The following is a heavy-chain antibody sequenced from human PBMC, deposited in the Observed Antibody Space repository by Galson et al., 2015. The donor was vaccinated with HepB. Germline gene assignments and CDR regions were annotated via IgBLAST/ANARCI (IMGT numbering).Heavy chain of an antibody. CDR2: IYSGGST. J-gene: IGHJ4*02. CDR3: ARSGTGTSRFPDY. CDR1: GFTVSSNY. D-gene: IGHD1-1*01. Sequence: SLRLSCAASGFTVSSNYMSWVRQASGKGLEWVSIIYSGGSTFYADSVKARFTISRDKSKNTLYLQMNSLRAKDTAVYYCARSGTGTSRFPDYWGQGALVTVSS. V-gene: IGHV3-53*01.